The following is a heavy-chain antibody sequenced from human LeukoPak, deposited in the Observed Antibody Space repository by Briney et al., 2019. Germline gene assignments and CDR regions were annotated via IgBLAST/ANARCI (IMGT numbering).Heavy chain of an antibody. CDR3: AREDSGFDY. D-gene: IGHD3-10*01. V-gene: IGHV4-39*07. CDR1: GGSISSSSYY. J-gene: IGHJ4*02. CDR2: IYYSGST. Sequence: ASETLSLTCTVSGGSISSSSYYWGWIRQPPGKGLEWIGSIYYSGSTYYNPSLKSRVTISVDTSKNQFSLKLSSVTAADTAVYYCAREDSGFDYWGQGTLVTVSS.